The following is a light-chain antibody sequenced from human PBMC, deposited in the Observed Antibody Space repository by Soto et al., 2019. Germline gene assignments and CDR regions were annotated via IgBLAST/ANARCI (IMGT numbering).Light chain of an antibody. CDR3: MQPPQSWT. V-gene: IGKV2-28*01. CDR1: QSLLHSNGYNY. J-gene: IGKJ1*01. Sequence: DIVMTQSPLSLPVTPGEPASISCRSSQSLLHSNGYNYLDWYLQKPGQSPQLLIYLGSNRASGVPDRFSGSGSGTDFTLKISRVEAEYVGVYYCMQPPQSWTFGQGTKVEIK. CDR2: LGS.